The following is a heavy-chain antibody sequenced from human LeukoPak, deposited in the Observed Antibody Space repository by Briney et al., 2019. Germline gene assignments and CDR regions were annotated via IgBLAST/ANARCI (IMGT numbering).Heavy chain of an antibody. CDR1: GGSFSGYY. J-gene: IGHJ6*02. CDR2: INHSGST. CDR3: ARAADCSSTSCYSGLYYYGMDV. V-gene: IGHV4-34*09. D-gene: IGHD2-2*02. Sequence: SETLSLTCAVYGGSFSGYYWSWIRQPPGKGLEWIGEINHSGSTYYNPSLKSRVTISVDTSKNQFSLKLSSVTAADTAVYYCARAADCSSTSCYSGLYYYGMDVWGQGTTVTVSS.